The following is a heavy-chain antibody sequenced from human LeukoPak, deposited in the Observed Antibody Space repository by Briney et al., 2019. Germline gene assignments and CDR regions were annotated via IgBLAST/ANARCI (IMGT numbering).Heavy chain of an antibody. CDR2: INHSGST. Sequence: SETLSLTCAVYGGSFSGYYWSWIRQPPGKGLEWIGEINHSGSTNYNPSLKSRVTISLDKSNNQYSLKLSSVTAADTAVYFCATSSIVDQDLNAFDIWGQGTMVSVSS. CDR3: ATSSIVDQDLNAFDI. V-gene: IGHV4-34*01. CDR1: GGSFSGYY. J-gene: IGHJ3*02. D-gene: IGHD1-26*01.